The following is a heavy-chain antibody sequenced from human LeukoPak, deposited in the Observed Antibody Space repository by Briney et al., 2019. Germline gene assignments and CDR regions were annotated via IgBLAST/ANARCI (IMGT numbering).Heavy chain of an antibody. V-gene: IGHV1-18*01. D-gene: IGHD3-10*01. Sequence: GASVKVSRKASGYTFTSYGISWVRQAPGQGLEWMGWISAYNGNTNYAQKLQGRVTMTTDTSTSTAYMELRGLRSDDTAVYYCARSRGSVLWFGELLDGYYFDYWGQGTLVTVSS. CDR1: GYTFTSYG. J-gene: IGHJ4*02. CDR2: ISAYNGNT. CDR3: ARSRGSVLWFGELLDGYYFDY.